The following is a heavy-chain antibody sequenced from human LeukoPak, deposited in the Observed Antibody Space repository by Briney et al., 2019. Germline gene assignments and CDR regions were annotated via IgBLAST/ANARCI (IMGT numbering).Heavy chain of an antibody. V-gene: IGHV3-74*01. CDR3: ARGGGLDV. CDR1: GFIFSSYW. Sequence: GGSLRLSCAASGFIFSSYWMHWVRQAPGKGLVWVSRINIDGSSTNYADSVKGRFTISRDNAKNTLYLQMNSLRAEDTAVYFCARGGGLDVWGQGATVTVSS. J-gene: IGHJ6*02. CDR2: INIDGSST. D-gene: IGHD3-16*01.